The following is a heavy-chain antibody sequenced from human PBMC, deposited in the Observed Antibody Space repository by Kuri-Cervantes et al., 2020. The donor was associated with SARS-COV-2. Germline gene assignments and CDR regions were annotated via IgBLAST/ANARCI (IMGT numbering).Heavy chain of an antibody. CDR3: ARGFGVALYGMDV. D-gene: IGHD3-3*01. J-gene: IGHJ6*02. CDR1: EFTFSSYT. V-gene: IGHV3-30*16. CDR2: ISYDGSIK. Sequence: GGSLRLSCVASEFTFSSYTMHWVRQAPGKGLEWVAVISYDGSIKYYADSVKGRFTISRDNSKNTLYLQMNSLRAEDTAVYYCARGFGVALYGMDVWGQGTTVTVSS.